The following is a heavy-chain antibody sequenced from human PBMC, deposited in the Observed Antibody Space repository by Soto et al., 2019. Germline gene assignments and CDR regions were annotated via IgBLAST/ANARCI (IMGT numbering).Heavy chain of an antibody. CDR3: TTDFYGGPAG. CDR1: GFTFSSYA. J-gene: IGHJ4*02. V-gene: IGHV3-23*01. CDR2: ISGSGGTT. D-gene: IGHD4-17*01. Sequence: GGSLRLSCAASGFTFSSYAMSWVRQAPGKGLEWVSAISGSGGTTDYAAPVKGRFTISRDDSKNTLYLQMNSLKTEDTAVYYCTTDFYGGPAGWGQGTLVTVSS.